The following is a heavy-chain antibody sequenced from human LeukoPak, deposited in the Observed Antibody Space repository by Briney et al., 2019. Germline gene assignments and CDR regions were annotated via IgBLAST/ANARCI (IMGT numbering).Heavy chain of an antibody. Sequence: GGSLRLSCAASGFTFSSYGMHWVRQAPGKGLEWVAFIRYDGSNKYYADSVKGRFTISRDNSKNTLYLQMNSLRAEDTAVYYCAKDGTLRYFDWLSPLDYWGQGTLVTVSS. V-gene: IGHV3-30*02. CDR3: AKDGTLRYFDWLSPLDY. J-gene: IGHJ4*02. D-gene: IGHD3-9*01. CDR1: GFTFSSYG. CDR2: IRYDGSNK.